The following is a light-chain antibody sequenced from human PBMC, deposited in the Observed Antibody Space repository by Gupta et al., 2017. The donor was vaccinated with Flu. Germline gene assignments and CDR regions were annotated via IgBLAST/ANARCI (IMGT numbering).Light chain of an antibody. CDR2: WAT. CDR1: PSGLYDSTEKDY. CDR3: QQYYDVPFT. J-gene: IGKJ4*01. V-gene: IGKV4-1*01. Sequence: SLGEGATINCKSSPSGLYDSTEKDYLSWYQQKPGQPPKLLISWATTRESGVPDRFSASGSGTDFTLTIASLQAEDVAVYYCQQYYDVPFTFGGGAKVEIK.